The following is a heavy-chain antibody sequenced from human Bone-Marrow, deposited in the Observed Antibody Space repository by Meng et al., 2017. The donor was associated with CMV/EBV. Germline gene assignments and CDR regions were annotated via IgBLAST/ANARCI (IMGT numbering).Heavy chain of an antibody. V-gene: IGHV5-10-1*01. D-gene: IGHD2-15*01. J-gene: IGHJ4*02. CDR3: ARRGSATSGGNQY. CDR1: EYSFTNYW. CDR2: IDPSDSYT. Sequence: GSEYSFTNYWISGVRQMPGEGLEWIGRIDPSDSYTNCSRSFQGHVTISADKSISTAYLQWSSLKASDTAMYYCARRGSATSGGNQYWGQGTLVTVSS.